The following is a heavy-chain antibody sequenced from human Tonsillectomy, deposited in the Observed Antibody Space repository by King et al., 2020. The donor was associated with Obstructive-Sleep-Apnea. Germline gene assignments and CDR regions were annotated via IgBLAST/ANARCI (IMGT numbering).Heavy chain of an antibody. D-gene: IGHD1-1*01. CDR3: ASRQRDKMEYYDGMEG. Sequence: VQLVESGGGVVQPGRSLRLSCAASGFTFSSYSMHWVRQAPGKGLEWVAVISYDGSNKYYADSVKGRFSISRDNSKNTLYLQMNSLRPEDTAGYYCASRQRDKMEYYDGMEGWGKGTKVTGSS. CDR2: ISYDGSNK. V-gene: IGHV3-30*04. J-gene: IGHJ6*04. CDR1: GFTFSSYS.